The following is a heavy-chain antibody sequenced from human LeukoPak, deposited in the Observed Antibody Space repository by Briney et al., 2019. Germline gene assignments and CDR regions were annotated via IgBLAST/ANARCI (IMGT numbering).Heavy chain of an antibody. CDR2: ISNNGGYT. CDR3: AKQLGYCSDGSCYFPY. J-gene: IGHJ4*02. CDR1: GFTFSSSA. Sequence: GGFLRLSCAASGFTFSSSAMSWVRQAPGKGLEWVSAISNNGGYTYYADSVQGRFTISRDNSKSTLCLQMNSLRAEDTAVYYCAKQLGYCSDGSCYFPYWGQGTLVTVSS. V-gene: IGHV3-23*01. D-gene: IGHD2-15*01.